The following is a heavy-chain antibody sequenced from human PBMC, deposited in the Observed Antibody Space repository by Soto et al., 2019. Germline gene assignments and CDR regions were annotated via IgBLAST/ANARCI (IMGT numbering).Heavy chain of an antibody. CDR2: IKQDGSEK. V-gene: IGHV3-7*05. Sequence: GGSLRLSCAASGFTFSSYWMSWVRQAPGKGLEWVANIKQDGSEKYYVDSVKGRFTISRDNAKNSLYLQMNSQRAEDTAVYYCAREGPIAAAGSIDYWGQGTLVTVSS. CDR3: AREGPIAAAGSIDY. CDR1: GFTFSSYW. D-gene: IGHD6-13*01. J-gene: IGHJ4*02.